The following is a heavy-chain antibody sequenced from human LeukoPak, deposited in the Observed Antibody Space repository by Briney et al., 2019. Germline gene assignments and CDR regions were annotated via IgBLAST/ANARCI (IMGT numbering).Heavy chain of an antibody. CDR2: IYPGDSDT. CDR1: GYSFTTYW. Sequence: GESLKISCKTSGYSFTTYWIAWVRQMPGKGLEWMGIIYPGDSDTRYSPSFQGQVTISADNSISTAYLQWSSLKASDTAMYYCARRGFYDSSGYSYHYWGQGTVVTVSS. V-gene: IGHV5-51*01. D-gene: IGHD3-22*01. CDR3: ARRGFYDSSGYSYHY. J-gene: IGHJ4*02.